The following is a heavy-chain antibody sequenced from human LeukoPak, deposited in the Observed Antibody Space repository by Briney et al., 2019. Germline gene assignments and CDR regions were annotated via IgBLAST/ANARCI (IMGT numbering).Heavy chain of an antibody. CDR1: GYTFTGYY. D-gene: IGHD4-17*01. J-gene: IGHJ3*02. V-gene: IGHV1-2*02. CDR3: ARVYGDYVAFDI. CDR2: INPNSGGT. Sequence: GASVKVSCKASGYTFTGYYMHWVGQAPGQGLEWMGWINPNSGGTNYAQKFQGRVTMTRDTSISTAYMELSRLRSDDTAVYYCARVYGDYVAFDIWGQGTMVTVSS.